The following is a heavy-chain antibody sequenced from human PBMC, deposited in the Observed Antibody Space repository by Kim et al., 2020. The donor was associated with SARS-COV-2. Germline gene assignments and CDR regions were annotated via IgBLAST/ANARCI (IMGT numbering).Heavy chain of an antibody. CDR3: AKDFWRYCSSTSYRPTDY. J-gene: IGHJ4*02. Sequence: NGRFTITRDNSKNTLYLQMNDLRAEDTAVYYCAKDFWRYCSSTSYRPTDYWGQGTLVTVSS. V-gene: IGHV3-30*02. D-gene: IGHD2-2*01.